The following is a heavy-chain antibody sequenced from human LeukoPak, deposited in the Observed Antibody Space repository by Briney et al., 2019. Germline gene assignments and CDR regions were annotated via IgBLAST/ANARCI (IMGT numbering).Heavy chain of an antibody. CDR1: GYTFTGYY. V-gene: IGHV1-2*02. D-gene: IGHD3-10*01. J-gene: IGHJ4*02. CDR2: INPNNGGT. Sequence: GASVKVSCKASGYTFTGYYMHWVRQAPGQGLEWMGWINPNNGGTNYAQKFQGRVTMTRDTSISTAYMELSRLRSDDTAVYYCASVYYYGSGSYYNSDYWGQGTLVTVSS. CDR3: ASVYYYGSGSYYNSDY.